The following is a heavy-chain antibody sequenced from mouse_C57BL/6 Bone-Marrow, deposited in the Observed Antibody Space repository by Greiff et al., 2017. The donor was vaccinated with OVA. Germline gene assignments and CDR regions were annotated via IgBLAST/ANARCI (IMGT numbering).Heavy chain of an antibody. CDR1: GFTFSSYA. Sequence: EVHLVESGGGLVKPGGSLKLSCAASGFTFSSYAMSWVRQTPEKRLEWVATISDGGSYTYYPDNVKGRFTISRDNAKNNLYLQMSHLKSEDTAMYYCARRGSSEGYFDVWGTGTTVTVSS. V-gene: IGHV5-4*01. D-gene: IGHD1-1*01. CDR3: ARRGSSEGYFDV. J-gene: IGHJ1*03. CDR2: ISDGGSYT.